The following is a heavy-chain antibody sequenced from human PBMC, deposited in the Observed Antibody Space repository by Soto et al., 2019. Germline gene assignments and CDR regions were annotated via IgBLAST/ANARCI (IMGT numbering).Heavy chain of an antibody. CDR2: IYWDDDK. V-gene: IGHV2-5*02. Sequence: SGPTLVNPTQTLTLTCTFSGFSLSTSGVGVGWIRQPPGKALEWLALIYWDDDKRYSPSLKGRLTITKDTSKNQVVLTMTNMDPVDTATYYCAHGITYYDILTGYPSYNWFDPWGQGTLVTVSS. CDR1: GFSLSTSGVG. D-gene: IGHD3-9*01. J-gene: IGHJ5*02. CDR3: AHGITYYDILTGYPSYNWFDP.